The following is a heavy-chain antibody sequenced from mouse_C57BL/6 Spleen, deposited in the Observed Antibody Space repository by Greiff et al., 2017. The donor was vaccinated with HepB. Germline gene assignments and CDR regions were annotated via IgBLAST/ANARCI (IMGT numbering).Heavy chain of an antibody. CDR1: GYTFTDHT. CDR2: IYPRDGST. J-gene: IGHJ2*01. V-gene: IGHV1-78*01. CDR3: ASPITTVVRGYYFDY. D-gene: IGHD1-1*01. Sequence: VQLQQSDAELVKPGASVKISCKVSGYTFTDHTIHWMKQRPEQGLEWIGYIYPRDGSTKYNEKFKGKATLTADKSSSTAYMQLHSLTSEDSAVYFCASPITTVVRGYYFDYWGQGTTLTVSS.